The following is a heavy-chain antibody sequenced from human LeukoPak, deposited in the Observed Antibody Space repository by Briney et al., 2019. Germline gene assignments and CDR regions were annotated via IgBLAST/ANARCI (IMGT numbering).Heavy chain of an antibody. J-gene: IGHJ4*02. CDR2: ISGSGGST. V-gene: IGHV3-23*01. Sequence: PGGSLRLCCAASGFTFSSYAMSWVRQAPGKGLEWVSAISGSGGSTYYADSVKGRFTISRDNSKNTLYLQMNSLRAEDTAVYYCAKEKGITMIVVVRYYFDYWGQGTLVTVSS. D-gene: IGHD3-22*01. CDR1: GFTFSSYA. CDR3: AKEKGITMIVVVRYYFDY.